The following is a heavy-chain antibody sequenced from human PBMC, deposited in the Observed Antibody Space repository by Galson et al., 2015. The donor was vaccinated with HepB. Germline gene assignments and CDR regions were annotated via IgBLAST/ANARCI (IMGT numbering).Heavy chain of an antibody. D-gene: IGHD2-2*01. CDR1: GFTFSSYS. Sequence: LRLSCAASGFTFSSYSMNWVRQAPGKGLEWVSAISGSGGSTYYADSVKGRFTISRDNSKNTLYLQMNSLRAEDTAVYYCAKDVSIVVVPAAAAYWGQGTLVTVSS. CDR2: ISGSGGST. CDR3: AKDVSIVVVPAAAAY. V-gene: IGHV3-23*01. J-gene: IGHJ4*02.